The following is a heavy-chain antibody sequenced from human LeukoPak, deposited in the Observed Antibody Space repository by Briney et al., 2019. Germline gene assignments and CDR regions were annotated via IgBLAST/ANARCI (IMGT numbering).Heavy chain of an antibody. CDR3: ARVLGCSGGSCYSWAFDI. CDR2: INPNSGDT. Sequence: ASVKVSCKASGYTFTSYGISWVRQAPGQGLEWMGRINPNSGDTNYAQKFQGRVTMTRDTSISTAYMDLSRLRSDDTAVYHCARVLGCSGGSCYSWAFDIWGQGTMVTVSS. V-gene: IGHV1-2*06. D-gene: IGHD2-15*01. CDR1: GYTFTSYG. J-gene: IGHJ3*02.